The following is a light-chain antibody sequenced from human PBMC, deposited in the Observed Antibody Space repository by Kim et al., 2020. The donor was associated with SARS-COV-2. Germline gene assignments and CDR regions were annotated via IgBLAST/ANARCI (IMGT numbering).Light chain of an antibody. Sequence: TLSLSPGERATLSCRASQSVSSSYLAWYQQKPGQAPRLLIYGAASRATGIPDRFSGSGSGTDFTLTISRLEPEDCAVYYCQQPGTFGQGTKLEI. CDR1: QSVSSSY. CDR3: QQPGT. CDR2: GAA. V-gene: IGKV3-20*01. J-gene: IGKJ2*01.